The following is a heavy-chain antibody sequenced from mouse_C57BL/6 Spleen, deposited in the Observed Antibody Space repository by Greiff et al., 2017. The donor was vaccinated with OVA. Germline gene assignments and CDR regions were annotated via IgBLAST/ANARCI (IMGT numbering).Heavy chain of an antibody. V-gene: IGHV1-80*01. D-gene: IGHD2-1*01. CDR1: GYAFSSYW. CDR2: IYPGDGDT. CDR3: ARWNGNYPFYYAMDY. J-gene: IGHJ4*01. Sequence: QVQLKESGAELVKPGASVKISCKASGYAFSSYWMNWVKQRPGKGLEWIGQIYPGDGDTNYNGKFKGKATLTADNSSSTAYMQLSSLTSEDSAVYFCARWNGNYPFYYAMDYWGQGTSVTVSS.